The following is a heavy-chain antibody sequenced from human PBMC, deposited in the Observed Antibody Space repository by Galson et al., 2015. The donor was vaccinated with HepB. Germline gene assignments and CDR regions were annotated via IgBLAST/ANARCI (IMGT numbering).Heavy chain of an antibody. J-gene: IGHJ4*02. CDR1: GFTFSSYG. D-gene: IGHD4-17*01. Sequence: SLRLSCAASGFTFSSYGMHWVRQAPGKGLERVAVISYDGSNKYYADSVKGRFTISRDNSKNTLYLQMNSLRAEDTAVYYCAKDAGDYGDYKFDYWGQGTLVTVSS. CDR2: ISYDGSNK. CDR3: AKDAGDYGDYKFDY. V-gene: IGHV3-30*18.